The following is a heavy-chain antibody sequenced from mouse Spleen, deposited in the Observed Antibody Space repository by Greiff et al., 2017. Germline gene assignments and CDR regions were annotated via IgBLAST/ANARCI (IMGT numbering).Heavy chain of an antibody. CDR1: GFTFSSYG. CDR2: ISSGGSYT. J-gene: IGHJ1*01. V-gene: IGHV5-6*01. Sequence: EVKLMESGGDLVKPGGSLKLSCAASGFTFSSYGMSWVRQTPDKRLEWVATISSGGSYTYYPDSVKGRFAISRDNAKNTLYLQMSSLKSEDTAMYYCASSYYRYDDWYFDVWGAGTTVTVSS. CDR3: ASSYYRYDDWYFDV. D-gene: IGHD2-14*01.